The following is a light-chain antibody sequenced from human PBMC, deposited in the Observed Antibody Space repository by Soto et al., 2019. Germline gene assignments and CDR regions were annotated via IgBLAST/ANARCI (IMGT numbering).Light chain of an antibody. CDR2: LVS. Sequence: DIVLTQSPLSLPVTPGEPASISCRSSQSLLHSNGNIYLDWYLQKPGQSPQLLIYLVSILASGVPDRFSGSGSGTEFTLKITRVEAEDVGVYYCMQAIHAPRTFGLGTKVEIK. V-gene: IGKV2-28*01. CDR3: MQAIHAPRT. CDR1: QSLLHSNGNIY. J-gene: IGKJ1*01.